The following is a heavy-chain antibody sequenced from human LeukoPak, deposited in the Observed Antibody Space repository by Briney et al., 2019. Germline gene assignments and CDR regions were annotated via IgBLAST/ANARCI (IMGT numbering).Heavy chain of an antibody. V-gene: IGHV4-31*03. CDR1: GGPISSGGYY. D-gene: IGHD1-26*01. Sequence: SETLSLTCTVSGGPISSGGYYWSWIRQHPGKGLEWIGYIYYSGSTYYNPSLKSRVTISVDTSKNQFSLKLSSVTAADTAVYYCARDRSGSYLFDYWGQGTLVTVSS. CDR3: ARDRSGSYLFDY. CDR2: IYYSGST. J-gene: IGHJ4*02.